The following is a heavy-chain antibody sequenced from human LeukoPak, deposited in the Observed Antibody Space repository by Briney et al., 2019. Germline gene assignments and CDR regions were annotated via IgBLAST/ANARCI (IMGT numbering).Heavy chain of an antibody. Sequence: PGGSLRLSCAASGFSFSTYPITWVRQAPGKGLEWVSAISGGGDSTYYADSVKGRFTISRDNAENSLYLQMNSLRAEDTAVYYCARDSGAGTDDAFDIWGQGTMVTVSS. CDR2: ISGGGDST. V-gene: IGHV3-23*01. D-gene: IGHD6-19*01. CDR1: GFSFSTYP. CDR3: ARDSGAGTDDAFDI. J-gene: IGHJ3*02.